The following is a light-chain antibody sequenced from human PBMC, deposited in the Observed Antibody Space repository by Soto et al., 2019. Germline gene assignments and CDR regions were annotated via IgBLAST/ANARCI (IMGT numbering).Light chain of an antibody. CDR1: QSVSNN. CDR3: QQYDKWPRT. CDR2: GAS. J-gene: IGKJ1*01. Sequence: EIVLTQSPGTLSLSPGERATLSCRASQSVSNNYLAWYQQKPGQAPRLLIYGASTRATGIPARFSGSGSGTEFTLTISSLQSEDFAVYHCQQYDKWPRTFGQGTKVDIK. V-gene: IGKV3-15*01.